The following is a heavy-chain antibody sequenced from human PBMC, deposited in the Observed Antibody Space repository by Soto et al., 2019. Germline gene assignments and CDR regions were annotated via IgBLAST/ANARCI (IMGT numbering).Heavy chain of an antibody. D-gene: IGHD3-22*01. Sequence: QVQLVESGGGVVQPGRSLRLSCAASGFTFSSYGMHWIRQAPGKGLEWVAVIWYDGSNKYYADSVKGRFTISRDNSKNARYLQRRCRRAEDTAVYYCARDPHYDSSCYCDYWGQGTLVTVCS. J-gene: IGHJ4*02. CDR2: IWYDGSNK. CDR3: ARDPHYDSSCYCDY. CDR1: GFTFSSYG. V-gene: IGHV3-33*01.